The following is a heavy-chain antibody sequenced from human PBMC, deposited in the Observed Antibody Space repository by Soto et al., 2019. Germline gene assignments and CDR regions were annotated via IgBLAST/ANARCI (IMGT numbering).Heavy chain of an antibody. CDR3: ARDIVLVPAAIRDNWFDP. CDR1: GGTFSSYA. CDR2: IIPIFGTA. V-gene: IGHV1-69*13. D-gene: IGHD2-2*02. J-gene: IGHJ5*02. Sequence: SVKVSCKASGGTFSSYAISWVRQAPGQGLEWMGGIIPIFGTANYAQKFQGRVTITADESTSTAYMELSSLRSEDTAVYYCARDIVLVPAAIRDNWFDPWGQGTLVTVSS.